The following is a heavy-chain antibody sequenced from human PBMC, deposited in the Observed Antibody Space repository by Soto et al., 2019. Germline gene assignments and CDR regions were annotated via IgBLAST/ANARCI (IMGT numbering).Heavy chain of an antibody. D-gene: IGHD6-13*01. CDR3: SKDLYSSSWTTPDY. V-gene: IGHV3-30*18. CDR1: GFTFSSYG. J-gene: IGHJ4*02. Sequence: QVQLVESGGGVVQPGRSLRLSCAASGFTFSSYGMHWVRQAPGKGLEWVAVISYDGSNKYYADSVKGRFTISRDNSKNTPYLQMNSLRAEDTAVYYCSKDLYSSSWTTPDYWGQGTLVTVSS. CDR2: ISYDGSNK.